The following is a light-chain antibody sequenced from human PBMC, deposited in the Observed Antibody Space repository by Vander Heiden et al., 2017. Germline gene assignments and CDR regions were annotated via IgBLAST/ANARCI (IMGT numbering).Light chain of an antibody. J-gene: IGKJ2*02. CDR1: QSFLYSSNNKNY. Sequence: IVMTQSPYSLAVSLGERATIHCKSSQSFLYSSNNKNYLAWYQQKPGQPPKLLIYWASTRESGVPDRFSGSGSGTDFTLTISSLQAEDVAVYYCQQDDSTPCTFGQGTKLEIK. CDR2: WAS. V-gene: IGKV4-1*01. CDR3: QQDDSTPCT.